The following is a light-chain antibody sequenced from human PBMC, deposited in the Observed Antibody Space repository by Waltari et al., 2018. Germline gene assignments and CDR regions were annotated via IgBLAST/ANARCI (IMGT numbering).Light chain of an antibody. CDR2: KAS. J-gene: IGKJ1*01. CDR3: RQYNSYSPT. V-gene: IGKV1-5*03. CDR1: QSISSW. Sequence: DIQMTQSPSTLSASVGDRVTITCRASQSISSWLAWDQQKPGKAPKLLIYKASSLESGVPSRFSGSGSGTEFTLTISSLQPDDFATYYCRQYNSYSPTFGQGTKVEIK.